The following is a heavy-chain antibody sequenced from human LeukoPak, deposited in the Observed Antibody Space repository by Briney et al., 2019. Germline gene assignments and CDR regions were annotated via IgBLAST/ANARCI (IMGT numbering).Heavy chain of an antibody. CDR2: ISSSSSYI. D-gene: IGHD3-22*01. Sequence: GGSLRLSCAASGFTFSSYSMNWVRQAPGKGLEWVSSISSSSSYIYYADSVKGRFTISRDNAKNSLYLQMNSLRAEDTAVYYCAKELSRITMTPGYWGQGTLVTVSS. V-gene: IGHV3-21*01. J-gene: IGHJ4*02. CDR3: AKELSRITMTPGY. CDR1: GFTFSSYS.